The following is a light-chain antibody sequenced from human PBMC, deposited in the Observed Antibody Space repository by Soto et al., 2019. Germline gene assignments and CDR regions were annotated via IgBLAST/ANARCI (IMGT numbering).Light chain of an antibody. CDR1: QSISSW. CDR3: QQYNSHSGYT. CDR2: KAS. J-gene: IGKJ2*01. V-gene: IGKV1-5*03. Sequence: IQMTQSPSTLSASVGDRVTITCRASQSISSWLAWYQQKPGKAPKLLIYKASSLESGVPSRFSGSGSGTEFTLTISSLQPDDFATYYCQQYNSHSGYTFGQGTKLEIK.